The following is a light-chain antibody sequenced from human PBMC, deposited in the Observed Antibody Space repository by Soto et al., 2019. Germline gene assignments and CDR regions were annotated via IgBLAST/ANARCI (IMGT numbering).Light chain of an antibody. V-gene: IGKV3-11*01. CDR3: QQRSNWPSIT. CDR1: QSVHSR. J-gene: IGKJ5*01. CDR2: DAS. Sequence: EIGMTQSPAALSVSPGDAATLSCRASQSVHSRLAWYQQKPGQAPRLLIYDASNRATGIPARFSGSGSGTDFTLTISSLEPEDFAVYYCQQRSNWPSITFGQGTRLEIK.